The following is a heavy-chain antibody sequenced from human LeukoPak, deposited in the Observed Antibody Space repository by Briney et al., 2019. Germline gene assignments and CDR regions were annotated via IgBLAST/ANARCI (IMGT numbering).Heavy chain of an antibody. CDR2: INPNSGGT. Sequence: ASVKVSCKASGYTFTGYYMHWVRQAPGQGLEWMGWINPNSGGTNYAQKFQGRVTMTRDTSISTAYMELSRLRSDDTAVYYCARVESTYCSSTSCYLPFDYWGQGTLVTVSP. D-gene: IGHD2-2*01. CDR3: ARVESTYCSSTSCYLPFDY. V-gene: IGHV1-2*02. J-gene: IGHJ4*02. CDR1: GYTFTGYY.